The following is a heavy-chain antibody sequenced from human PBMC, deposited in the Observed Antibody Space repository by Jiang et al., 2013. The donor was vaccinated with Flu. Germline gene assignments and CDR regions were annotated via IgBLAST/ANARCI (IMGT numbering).Heavy chain of an antibody. CDR1: GGSISGFY. V-gene: IGHV4-59*01. CDR3: ARDTGSDSNGYYPNNYFDS. CDR2: MSYDETT. J-gene: IGHJ4*02. D-gene: IGHD3-22*01. Sequence: GSGLVKPSETLSLTCIISGGSISGFYWHWIRQPPGKELEWIGHMSYDETTKYNPSLRSRVSISVDTSKTQVSLRLSSVTAADSAVYYCARDTGSDSNGYYPNNYFDSWAREPWSASPQ.